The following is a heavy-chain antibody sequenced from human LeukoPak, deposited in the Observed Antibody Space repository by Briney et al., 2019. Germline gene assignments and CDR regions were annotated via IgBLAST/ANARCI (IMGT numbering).Heavy chain of an antibody. CDR3: ARGVVYPAWSGPHWSDY. CDR2: IKQDASQE. CDR1: GFTFSNYW. J-gene: IGHJ4*02. D-gene: IGHD3-3*01. Sequence: GGSLRLSCAASGFTFSNYWMSWVRQAPGKGPEWVAHIKQDASQEYHVDSVKGRFTISRDNAKNSLYLQMNSLRAEDTAVYYCARGVVYPAWSGPHWSDYWGQGALVTVSS. V-gene: IGHV3-7*01.